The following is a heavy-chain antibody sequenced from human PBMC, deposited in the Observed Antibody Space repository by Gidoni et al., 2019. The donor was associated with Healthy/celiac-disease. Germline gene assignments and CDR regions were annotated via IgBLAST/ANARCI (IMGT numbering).Heavy chain of an antibody. D-gene: IGHD3-9*01. CDR1: GFTFSSYG. CDR2: ISYDGSNK. Sequence: QVQLVESGGGVVQPGRSLRLSCAASGFTFSSYGMHWVRQAPGKGLEWVAVISYDGSNKYYADSVKGRFTISRDNSKNTLYLQMNSLRAEDTAVYYCAKSGVRADWLLLGDYWGQGTLVTVSS. CDR3: AKSGVRADWLLLGDY. V-gene: IGHV3-30*18. J-gene: IGHJ4*02.